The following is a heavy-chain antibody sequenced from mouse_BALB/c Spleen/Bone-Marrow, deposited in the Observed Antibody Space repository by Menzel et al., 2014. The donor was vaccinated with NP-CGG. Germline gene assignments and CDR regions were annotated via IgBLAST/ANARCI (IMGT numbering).Heavy chain of an antibody. V-gene: IGHV1-18*01. D-gene: IGHD1-1*01. CDR2: INPYNGGT. Sequence: VQLQQSGPELVKPGASMKISCKASGYSFTGYTMNWVKQSPGQNLEWIGLINPYNGGTSYNQKFKGKATLTVDKSSSTAYMELLSPTSEDSAGDYCARYYDGYYFDYWGQGTTLTVSS. CDR1: GYSFTGYT. CDR3: ARYYDGYYFDY. J-gene: IGHJ2*01.